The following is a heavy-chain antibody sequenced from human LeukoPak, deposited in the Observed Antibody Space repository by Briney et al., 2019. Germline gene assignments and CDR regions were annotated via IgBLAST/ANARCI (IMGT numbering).Heavy chain of an antibody. CDR3: ARVAVVVPAAIQNPRLDNWFDP. CDR1: GFTFSSYE. V-gene: IGHV3-48*03. Sequence: GGSLRLSCAASGFTFSSYEMNWVRQAPGKGLEWVSYISSSGSTIYYADSVKGRFTISRDNAKNSLYLQMNSLRAEDTAAYYCARVAVVVPAAIQNPRLDNWFDPWGQGTLVTVSS. CDR2: ISSSGSTI. J-gene: IGHJ5*02. D-gene: IGHD2-2*01.